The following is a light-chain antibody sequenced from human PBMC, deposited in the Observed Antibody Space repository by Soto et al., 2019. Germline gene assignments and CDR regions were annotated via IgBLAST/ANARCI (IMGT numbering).Light chain of an antibody. V-gene: IGKV1-5*03. Sequence: DIQMTQSPSTLSASVGDRVTITCRASQSVSRWLAWYQQKPGKAPKLLIYKASTVESGGPSRFSGSGSGTEVTLVISSLQPDDSSTYYCQQYNDNWTCGQGTKVEIK. J-gene: IGKJ1*01. CDR1: QSVSRW. CDR3: QQYNDNWT. CDR2: KAS.